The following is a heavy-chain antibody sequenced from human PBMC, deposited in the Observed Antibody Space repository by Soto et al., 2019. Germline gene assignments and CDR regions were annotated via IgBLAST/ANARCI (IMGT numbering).Heavy chain of an antibody. J-gene: IGHJ4*02. Sequence: LRLSCAASGFTVSSSYLTWVRQAPGKGLEWVAILYTGTDTVYADSVKGRFTISRDSSKNTLYLQMHSLRAEDTAMYFCVRSRYTGTYSGRFLDYWGQGSLVTVSS. D-gene: IGHD1-26*01. CDR3: VRSRYTGTYSGRFLDY. V-gene: IGHV3-53*01. CDR1: GFTVSSSY. CDR2: LYTGTDT.